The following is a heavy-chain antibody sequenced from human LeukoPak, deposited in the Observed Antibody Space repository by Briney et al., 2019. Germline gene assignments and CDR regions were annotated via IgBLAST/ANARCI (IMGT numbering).Heavy chain of an antibody. D-gene: IGHD2-15*01. CDR2: ISSDASIT. Sequence: PGGSLRLSCAASGFTFSTYWMHWVRQDPGKGLVWVSRISSDASITSYADPVKGRFTISRDNAKNTLYLQMNSLRAEGTALYYCATSARTYIGSSLDYWGQGTLVTVSS. CDR3: ATSARTYIGSSLDY. V-gene: IGHV3-74*01. J-gene: IGHJ4*02. CDR1: GFTFSTYW.